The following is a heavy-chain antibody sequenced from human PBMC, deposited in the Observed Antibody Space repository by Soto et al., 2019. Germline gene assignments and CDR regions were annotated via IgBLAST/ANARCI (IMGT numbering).Heavy chain of an antibody. CDR1: GDFISNTTYY. CDR3: ASTRYSLGTSGYYPFDY. V-gene: IGHV4-39*01. D-gene: IGHD3-22*01. Sequence: SETLSLTCSVSGDFISNTTYYWAWVRQAPGKGLEWVGSIYFSGSGTSHYNPSLKSRVTISVDTSKNQFSLKLTSVTAADTAVYSCASTRYSLGTSGYYPFDYWGQGTLVTVSS. CDR2: IYFSGSGTS. J-gene: IGHJ4*02.